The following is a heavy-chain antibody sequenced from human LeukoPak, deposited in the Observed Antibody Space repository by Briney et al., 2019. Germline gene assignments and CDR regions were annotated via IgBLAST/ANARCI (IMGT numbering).Heavy chain of an antibody. J-gene: IGHJ3*02. Sequence: PGGSLRLSCAASGFTFSSYAMSWVRQAPGKGLEWVSAISGSGGSTYYADSAKGRFTISRDNSKNTLYLQMNSLRAEDTAVYYCAESRGVTMIRDAFDIWGQGTMVTVSS. CDR3: AESRGVTMIRDAFDI. D-gene: IGHD3-22*01. V-gene: IGHV3-23*01. CDR2: ISGSGGST. CDR1: GFTFSSYA.